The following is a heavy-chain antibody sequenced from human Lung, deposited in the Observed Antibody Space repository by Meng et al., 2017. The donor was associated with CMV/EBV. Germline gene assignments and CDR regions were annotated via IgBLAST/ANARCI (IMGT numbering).Heavy chain of an antibody. CDR1: RFTFSNYG. V-gene: IGHV3-30*02. Sequence: GGSXRLXXAASRFTFSNYGTHWVRQAPGKGLEWVSFIRYDGSNKYYADSVKGRFTISRDNSKNTLWLQMDSLRLEDTAVYYCAKGGPLVVPFFGMDVWGQGTTVXVSS. D-gene: IGHD2-15*01. J-gene: IGHJ6*02. CDR3: AKGGPLVVPFFGMDV. CDR2: IRYDGSNK.